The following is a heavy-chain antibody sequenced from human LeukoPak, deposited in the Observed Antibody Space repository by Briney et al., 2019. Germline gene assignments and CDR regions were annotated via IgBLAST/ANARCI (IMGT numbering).Heavy chain of an antibody. Sequence: PSETLSLTCAVYGGSFSGYYWSWIRQPPGKGLEWIGYIYYSGSTNYNPSLRSRVTISVDTSKNQFSLKLSSVTAADTAVYYCARYYDSSGYYPDDAFDIWGQGTMVTVSS. CDR2: IYYSGST. CDR3: ARYYDSSGYYPDDAFDI. D-gene: IGHD3-22*01. V-gene: IGHV4-59*01. CDR1: GGSFSGYY. J-gene: IGHJ3*02.